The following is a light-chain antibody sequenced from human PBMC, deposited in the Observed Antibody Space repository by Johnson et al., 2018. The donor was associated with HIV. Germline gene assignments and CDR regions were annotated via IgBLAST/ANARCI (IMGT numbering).Light chain of an antibody. Sequence: QSVLTQPPSVSAAPGQKVTISCSGSSSNIGNNYVSWYQQLPGTAPKLLIYDNNKRPSGIPDRFSGSKSGTSATLGITGLQTGDEADYDCGTWDSSLSAGFYVCGTGTKVTVL. CDR2: DNN. CDR3: GTWDSSLSAGFYV. V-gene: IGLV1-51*01. CDR1: SSNIGNNY. J-gene: IGLJ1*01.